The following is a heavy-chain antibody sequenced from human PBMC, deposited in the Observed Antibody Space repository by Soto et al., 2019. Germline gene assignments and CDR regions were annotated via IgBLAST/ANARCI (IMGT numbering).Heavy chain of an antibody. V-gene: IGHV1-69*06. Sequence: ASVKVSCKASGGTFGNSAISWVRQAPGQGLEWMGGIIPSFATGNSAPEFQGRLTITADKSTTTAYMALSSLRSEDTAVYDCARSYYGSGSYWFYGMDVWGQGTTVTVSS. CDR3: ARSYYGSGSYWFYGMDV. CDR2: IIPSFATG. D-gene: IGHD3-10*01. J-gene: IGHJ6*02. CDR1: GGTFGNSA.